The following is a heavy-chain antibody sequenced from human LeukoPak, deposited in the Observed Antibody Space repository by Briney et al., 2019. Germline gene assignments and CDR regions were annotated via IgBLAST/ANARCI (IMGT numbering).Heavy chain of an antibody. CDR2: INSDGSVT. CDR3: ARSSHYTIPFDS. V-gene: IGHV3-74*01. Sequence: GGSLRLSCAASGFRFSVYWMHWVSQAPGKGLVWVSRINSDGSVTSFADSVKGRFTISRDNAKNTVYLQMNSLTVEDTAVYFCARSSHYTIPFDSWGQGMLVTVSS. D-gene: IGHD2-2*02. CDR1: GFRFSVYW. J-gene: IGHJ5*01.